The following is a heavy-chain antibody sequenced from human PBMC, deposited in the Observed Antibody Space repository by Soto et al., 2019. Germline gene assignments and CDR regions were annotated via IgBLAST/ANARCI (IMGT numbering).Heavy chain of an antibody. J-gene: IGHJ3*02. CDR1: GFTFSDYY. Sequence: GESLKISCAASGFTFSDYYMSWIRQAPGKGLEWVSYISSSGSTIYHAGSVKGRFTISRDNAKNSLYLQMNSLRAEDTAVYYCAVTMIVVVSPPDDAFDIWGQGTMVTVSS. D-gene: IGHD3-22*01. CDR3: AVTMIVVVSPPDDAFDI. CDR2: ISSSGSTI. V-gene: IGHV3-11*01.